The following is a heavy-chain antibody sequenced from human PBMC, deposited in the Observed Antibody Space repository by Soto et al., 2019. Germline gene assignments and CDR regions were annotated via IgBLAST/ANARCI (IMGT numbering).Heavy chain of an antibody. Sequence: SETLSLTCTVSGGSISSYYWSWIRQPPGKGLEWIGYIYYSGSTNYNPSLKSRVTISVDTSKNQFSLKLSSVTAADTAVYYCARGKIVATTEGSLFDYWGQGTLVTVSS. V-gene: IGHV4-59*01. J-gene: IGHJ4*02. CDR2: IYYSGST. CDR3: ARGKIVATTEGSLFDY. D-gene: IGHD5-12*01. CDR1: GGSISSYY.